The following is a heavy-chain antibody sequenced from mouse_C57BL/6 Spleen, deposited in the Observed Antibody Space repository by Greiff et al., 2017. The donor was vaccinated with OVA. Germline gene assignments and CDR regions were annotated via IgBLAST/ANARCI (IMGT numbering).Heavy chain of an antibody. D-gene: IGHD2-1*01. J-gene: IGHJ4*01. CDR2: ILPGSGST. Sequence: QVHVKQSGAELARPGASVKLSCKASGYTFTSYGISWVKQRTGQGLEWIGEILPGSGSTNYNEKFKGKATFTADTSSNTAYMQLSSLTTEDSAIYYCARKDYGNDYYAMDYWGQGTSVTVSS. CDR1: GYTFTSYG. V-gene: IGHV1-81*01. CDR3: ARKDYGNDYYAMDY.